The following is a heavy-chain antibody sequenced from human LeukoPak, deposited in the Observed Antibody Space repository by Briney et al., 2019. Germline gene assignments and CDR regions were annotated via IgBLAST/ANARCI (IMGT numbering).Heavy chain of an antibody. CDR1: GFTFGDYA. CDR3: ARGFGSGWPFDY. D-gene: IGHD6-19*01. V-gene: IGHV3-7*01. Sequence: GGSLRLSCTTSGFTFGDYAMSWVRQAPGKGLEWVANIQQDGSEKYYVDSVKGRFTISRDNAKNSLYLQMNSLRAEDTAVYYCARGFGSGWPFDYWGQGTLVTVSS. CDR2: IQQDGSEK. J-gene: IGHJ4*02.